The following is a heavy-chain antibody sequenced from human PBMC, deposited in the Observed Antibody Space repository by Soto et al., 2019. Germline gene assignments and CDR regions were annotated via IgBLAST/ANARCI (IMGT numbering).Heavy chain of an antibody. V-gene: IGHV4-59*01. CDR3: ARDSSGYSYGSHDAFDI. J-gene: IGHJ3*02. Sequence: SETLSLTCTVSGCSISSYYWGWIRQPPGKGLEWIGYIYYSGSTNYNPSLKSRVTISVDTSKNQFSLKLSSVTAADTAVYYCARDSSGYSYGSHDAFDIWGQGTMVT. CDR2: IYYSGST. D-gene: IGHD5-18*01. CDR1: GCSISSYY.